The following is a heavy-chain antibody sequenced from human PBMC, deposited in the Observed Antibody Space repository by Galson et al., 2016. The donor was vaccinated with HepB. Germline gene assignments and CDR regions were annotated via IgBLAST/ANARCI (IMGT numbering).Heavy chain of an antibody. Sequence: QSGAEVKKPGESLRISCMGAGYTFTNYWIGWVRQMPGKGLEWMAMVYPGDSDTRYSPAFQGLVTISADKYMSTAYLQWSSLKASDTAMYYCARRGIGVAGRGGIDYWGQGTLITVSS. V-gene: IGHV5-51*01. CDR1: GYTFTNYW. CDR2: VYPGDSDT. D-gene: IGHD6-19*01. J-gene: IGHJ4*02. CDR3: ARRGIGVAGRGGIDY.